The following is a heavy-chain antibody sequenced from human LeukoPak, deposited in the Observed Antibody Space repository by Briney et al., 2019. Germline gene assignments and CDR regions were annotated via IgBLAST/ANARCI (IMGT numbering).Heavy chain of an antibody. CDR3: ARDLYLGMSPYYFDY. CDR1: GGSISSSSYY. J-gene: IGHJ4*02. D-gene: IGHD7-27*01. V-gene: IGHV4-39*07. CDR2: IYYSGST. Sequence: PSETLSLTCTVSGGSISSSSYYWGWIRQPPGKGLEWIGSIYYSGSTYYNPSLKSRVTISVVTSKNQFSLKLSSVTAADTAVYYCARDLYLGMSPYYFDYWGQGTLVTVSS.